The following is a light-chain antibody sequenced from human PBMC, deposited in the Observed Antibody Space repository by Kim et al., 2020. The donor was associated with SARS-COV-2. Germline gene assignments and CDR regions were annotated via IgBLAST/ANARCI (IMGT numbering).Light chain of an antibody. CDR1: QSVSSSS. CDR2: GAS. V-gene: IGKV3-20*01. Sequence: EIVLTQSPGTLSLSPGERATLSCRASQSVSSSSLGWYQQKPGQAPRLLIYGASSRATGIPDRFSGSGSGTDFTLTISRLEPEDFAVYYCQQYGSSPRTFGQGTKVDIK. CDR3: QQYGSSPRT. J-gene: IGKJ1*01.